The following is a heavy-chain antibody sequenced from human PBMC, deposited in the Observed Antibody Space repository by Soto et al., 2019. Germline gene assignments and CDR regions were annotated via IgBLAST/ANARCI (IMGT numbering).Heavy chain of an antibody. J-gene: IGHJ4*02. CDR3: ARGRASGSYYLLDY. D-gene: IGHD3-10*01. CDR1: GDTFTTYD. Sequence: ASVKVSCKASGDTFTTYDINWVRQATGHGLEWMGWINPNSGNIGYAQRFQGRVTMTRDTAIRAAYMEVSSLRSDDTAVYYCARGRASGSYYLLDYWGQGTLVTVSS. V-gene: IGHV1-8*01. CDR2: INPNSGNI.